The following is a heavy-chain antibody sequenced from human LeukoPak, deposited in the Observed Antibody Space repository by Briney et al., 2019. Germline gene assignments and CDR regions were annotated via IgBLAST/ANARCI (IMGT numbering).Heavy chain of an antibody. Sequence: SETLSLTCAVSGGSFSSGDYYWSWIRQPPGKGLEWIGYIYYSGSTYYNPSLKSRVTISVDTSKNQFSLKLSSVTAADTAVYYCAREDKEKGVLWFGSPGSAFDIWGQGTMVTVSS. J-gene: IGHJ3*02. CDR2: IYYSGST. V-gene: IGHV4-30-4*01. D-gene: IGHD3-10*01. CDR3: AREDKEKGVLWFGSPGSAFDI. CDR1: GGSFSSGDYY.